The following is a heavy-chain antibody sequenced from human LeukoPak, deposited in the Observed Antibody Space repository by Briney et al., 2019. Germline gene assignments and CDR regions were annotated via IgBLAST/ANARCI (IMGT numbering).Heavy chain of an antibody. Sequence: ASVKVSCTAFGYTFTIYAMHWVRQAPGQRLEWMGWINAGNGNTKYSQKFQGRVTITRDTSASTAYMELSSLRSEDTAVYYCARWKAGITMIVAKRGGLDPWGQGTLVTVSS. CDR3: ARWKAGITMIVAKRGGLDP. CDR2: INAGNGNT. D-gene: IGHD3-22*01. V-gene: IGHV1-3*01. CDR1: GYTFTIYA. J-gene: IGHJ5*02.